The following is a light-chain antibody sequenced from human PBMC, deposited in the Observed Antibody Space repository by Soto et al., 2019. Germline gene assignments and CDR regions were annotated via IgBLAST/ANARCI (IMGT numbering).Light chain of an antibody. CDR2: GAS. V-gene: IGKV3-20*01. J-gene: IGKJ5*01. Sequence: EFVLTQSPGTLSLSPGERATLSYRASQTVRNNYLAWYQQKPGQAPRFLIYGASSRATGIPDRFSGSGSGTDFTLTISRLEPEDFAVYYCQQYDSSITFGQGTRLEIK. CDR3: QQYDSSIT. CDR1: QTVRNNY.